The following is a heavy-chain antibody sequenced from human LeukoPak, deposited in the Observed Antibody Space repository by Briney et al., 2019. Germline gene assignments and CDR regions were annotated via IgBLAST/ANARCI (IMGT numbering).Heavy chain of an antibody. V-gene: IGHV3-30*04. CDR2: ISYDGSNK. Sequence: GGSLRLSCAASGVTFSSHAMHWVRQAPGKGLEWVAVISYDGSNKYYADSVKGRFTISRDNSKNTLYLQMNSLRAEDTAVYYCVRGTYGDYVRGAFDIWGQGTMVTVSS. J-gene: IGHJ3*02. D-gene: IGHD4-17*01. CDR1: GVTFSSHA. CDR3: VRGTYGDYVRGAFDI.